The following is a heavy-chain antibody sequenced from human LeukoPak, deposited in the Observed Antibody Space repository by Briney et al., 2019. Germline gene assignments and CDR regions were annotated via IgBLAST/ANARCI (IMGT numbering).Heavy chain of an antibody. D-gene: IGHD3-10*01. CDR2: INHSGST. V-gene: IGHV4-34*01. Sequence: PSETLSLTCAVYGGSFSGYYWSWIRQPPGKGLEWIGEINHSGSTNYNPSLKSRVTISVDTSKNQFSLKLSSVTAADTAVYYCARGRVYYYGSGSYNYWGQGTLVTVSS. CDR1: GGSFSGYY. J-gene: IGHJ4*02. CDR3: ARGRVYYYGSGSYNY.